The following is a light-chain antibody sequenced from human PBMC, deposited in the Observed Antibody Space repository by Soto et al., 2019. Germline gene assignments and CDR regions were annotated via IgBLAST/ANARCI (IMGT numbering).Light chain of an antibody. CDR3: CSYAGNNYV. CDR1: RRDVGNYNL. J-gene: IGLJ1*01. V-gene: IGLV2-23*01. Sequence: QSVLTQPASVSGSPGQSITISCTGTRRDVGNYNLVSWYQQHPGKAPKLIIYEGNKRPSGVSNRFSESKSGNTASLTISGLQADDEADYYCCSYAGNNYVFGSGTKLTVL. CDR2: EGN.